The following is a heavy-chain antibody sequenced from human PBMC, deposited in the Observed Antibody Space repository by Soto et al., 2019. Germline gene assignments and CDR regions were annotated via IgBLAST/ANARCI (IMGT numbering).Heavy chain of an antibody. CDR2: ISAYNGNT. Sequence: QVQLVQSGAEVKKPGASVKVSCKASGYTFTSYGISWVRQAPGQGLEWMGWISAYNGNTNYAQKLQGRVTMTTDTSTSTAYMELMSLRSDDTAVYYCARDTVYYGSGSVNWFDPWGQGTLVTVSS. D-gene: IGHD3-10*01. V-gene: IGHV1-18*04. CDR3: ARDTVYYGSGSVNWFDP. CDR1: GYTFTSYG. J-gene: IGHJ5*02.